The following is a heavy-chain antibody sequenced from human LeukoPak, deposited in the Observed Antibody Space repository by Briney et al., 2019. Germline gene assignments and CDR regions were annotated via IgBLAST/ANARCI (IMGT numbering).Heavy chain of an antibody. CDR1: GYTFTGYY. CDR2: INPNSGGT. D-gene: IGHD6-19*01. CDR3: ANQYSSGWYGWFDP. Sequence: ASVKVSCKASGYTFTGYYMHWVRQAPGQGLEWMGWINPNSGGTNYAQKFQGRVTMTRDTSISTACMELSRLRSDDTAVYYCANQYSSGWYGWFDPWGQGTLVTVSS. V-gene: IGHV1-2*02. J-gene: IGHJ5*02.